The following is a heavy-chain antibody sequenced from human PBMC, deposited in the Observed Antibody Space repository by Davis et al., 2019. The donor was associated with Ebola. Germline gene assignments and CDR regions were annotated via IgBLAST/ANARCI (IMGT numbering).Heavy chain of an antibody. J-gene: IGHJ6*02. Sequence: PGGSLRLSCAASGFTFSSYDMNWVRQAPGKGLEGVSFIRTGSTASIYYADSVTGRFTLSRDNAKNSLYLQMNSLRAEDTAVYYCARDRALRLGELSLSPLPRYYYGMDVWGQGTTVTVSS. CDR2: IRTGSTASI. V-gene: IGHV3-21*05. CDR1: GFTFSSYD. CDR3: ARDRALRLGELSLSPLPRYYYGMDV. D-gene: IGHD3-16*02.